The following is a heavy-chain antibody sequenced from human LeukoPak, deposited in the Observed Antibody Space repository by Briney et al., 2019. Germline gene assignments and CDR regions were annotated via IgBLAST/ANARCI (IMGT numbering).Heavy chain of an antibody. J-gene: IGHJ3*02. Sequence: PSETLSLTCTVSGGSISSYYWSWIRQPPGKGLEWVGYIYYSGSTNYNPSLKSRATISVDTSKNQFSLKLSSVTAADTAVYYCAGITIFGVVINAFGIWGQGTMVTVSS. D-gene: IGHD3-3*01. CDR1: GGSISSYY. V-gene: IGHV4-59*01. CDR3: AGITIFGVVINAFGI. CDR2: IYYSGST.